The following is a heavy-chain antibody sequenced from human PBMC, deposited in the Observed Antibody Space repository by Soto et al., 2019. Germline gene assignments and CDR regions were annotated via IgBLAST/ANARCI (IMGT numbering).Heavy chain of an antibody. CDR2: INHSGST. V-gene: IGHV4-34*01. CDR1: GGSFSGYY. J-gene: IGHJ5*02. D-gene: IGHD6-13*01. CDR3: ARVRSIAAAPKWFDP. Sequence: QVQLQQWGAGLLKPSETLSLTCAVYGGSFSGYYWSWIRQPPGKGLEWIGEINHSGSTNYNPSLKSRVTISVDTSKSQCSLKLSSVTAADTAVYYCARVRSIAAAPKWFDPWGQGTLVTVSS.